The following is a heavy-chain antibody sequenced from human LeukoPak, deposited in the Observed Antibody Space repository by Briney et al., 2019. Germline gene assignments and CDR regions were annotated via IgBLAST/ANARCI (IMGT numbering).Heavy chain of an antibody. D-gene: IGHD2/OR15-2a*01. Sequence: ASVKVSCKASGYTFTSYGISWVRQAPGQGLEWMGWISAYNGNTNYVQKVQGRVTMTTDTSTSTAYMELRSLRSDDTAVYYCARGLSPLRIGEPTTLLGGWGQGTLVTVSS. CDR3: ARGLSPLRIGEPTTLLGG. CDR1: GYTFTSYG. V-gene: IGHV1-18*01. J-gene: IGHJ4*02. CDR2: ISAYNGNT.